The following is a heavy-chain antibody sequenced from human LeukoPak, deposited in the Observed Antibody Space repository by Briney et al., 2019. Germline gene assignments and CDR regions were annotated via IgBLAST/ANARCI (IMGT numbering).Heavy chain of an antibody. V-gene: IGHV5-51*01. D-gene: IGHD3-10*01. Sequence: GESLKISCKGSGYSFTSYWIGWVRQMPGKGLEWMGIIYPGDSDTRYSPSFQGQVTISADKSISTAYLQWSSLKASDPAMYYCARHGVGEGYYYYYYGMDVWGQGTTVTVSS. CDR1: GYSFTSYW. CDR2: IYPGDSDT. J-gene: IGHJ6*02. CDR3: ARHGVGEGYYYYYYGMDV.